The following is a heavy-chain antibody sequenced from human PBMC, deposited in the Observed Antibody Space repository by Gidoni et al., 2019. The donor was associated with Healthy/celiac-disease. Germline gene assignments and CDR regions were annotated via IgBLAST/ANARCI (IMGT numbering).Heavy chain of an antibody. D-gene: IGHD3-22*01. V-gene: IGHV2-26*01. CDR3: SRIRYYDSSGYIDY. CDR2: IFSNDEK. J-gene: IGHJ4*02. Sequence: QVTLKESGPVLVKPAETLTLTCTVSWFSIRHARMGVSWIRQPPGKALEWLAHIFSNDEKSYITSLKRRLTISKDTSKSQVVLTMTNLDPVDTATYYCSRIRYYDSSGYIDYWGQGTLVTVSS. CDR1: WFSIRHARMG.